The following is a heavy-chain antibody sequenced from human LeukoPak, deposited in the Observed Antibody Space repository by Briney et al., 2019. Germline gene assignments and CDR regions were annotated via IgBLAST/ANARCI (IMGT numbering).Heavy chain of an antibody. CDR2: ISAYNGNT. CDR3: ATDPRTTVFGTFRYYYMDV. J-gene: IGHJ6*03. V-gene: IGHV1-18*01. CDR1: GYTFTSYG. D-gene: IGHD3-3*01. Sequence: ASVKVSCKASGYTFTSYGISWVRQAPGQGLEWMGWISAYNGNTNYAQKLQGRVTMTTDTSTSTVYMELSSLRSEDTAVYYCATDPRTTVFGTFRYYYMDVWGEGTTVAVSS.